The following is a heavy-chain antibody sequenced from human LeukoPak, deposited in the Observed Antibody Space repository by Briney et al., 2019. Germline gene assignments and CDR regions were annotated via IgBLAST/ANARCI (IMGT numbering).Heavy chain of an antibody. J-gene: IGHJ4*02. CDR3: AKDGEMATTSPYYFDY. Sequence: PGRSLRLSCAASGFTFDDYAMHWVRQAPGKGLEWVSGISWNSGSIGYADSVKGRFTISRDNAKNSLYLQMNSLRAEDTALYYCAKDGEMATTSPYYFDYWGQGTLVTVSS. CDR2: ISWNSGSI. D-gene: IGHD5-24*01. V-gene: IGHV3-9*01. CDR1: GFTFDDYA.